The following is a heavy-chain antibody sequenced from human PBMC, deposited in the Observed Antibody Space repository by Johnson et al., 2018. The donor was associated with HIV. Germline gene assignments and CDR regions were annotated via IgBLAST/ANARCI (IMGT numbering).Heavy chain of an antibody. V-gene: IGHV3-30*03. Sequence: MQLVESGGGVVRPGGSLRLSCAASGFTFDDYGMSWVRQAPGKGLEWVAFISYDGSNKYYADSVKGRFTISRDNSKNTLYLQMNSLKVEDTAVYYCARDKGSWFDDAFDIWGQGTMVTVSS. CDR3: ARDKGSWFDDAFDI. CDR2: ISYDGSNK. J-gene: IGHJ3*02. CDR1: GFTFDDYG. D-gene: IGHD6-13*01.